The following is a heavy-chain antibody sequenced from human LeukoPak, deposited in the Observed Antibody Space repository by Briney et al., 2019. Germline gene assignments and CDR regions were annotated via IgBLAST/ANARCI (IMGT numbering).Heavy chain of an antibody. CDR1: GDSTSTDY. J-gene: IGHJ4*02. D-gene: IGHD2-21*01. Sequence: PSETLSLTCIVSGDSTSTDYWSWIRQSPGKGLEWIGYINYSGNSEYNPSLKSRVTISVDRSKKQVSLKMRSVAAADTAVYYCARLDCISDTCYNYWALGALVAVSS. V-gene: IGHV4-59*08. CDR2: INYSGNS. CDR3: ARLDCISDTCYNY.